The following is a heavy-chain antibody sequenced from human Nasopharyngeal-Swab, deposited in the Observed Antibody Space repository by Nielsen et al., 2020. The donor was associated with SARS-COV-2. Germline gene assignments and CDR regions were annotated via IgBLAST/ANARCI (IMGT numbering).Heavy chain of an antibody. V-gene: IGHV3-30-3*01. CDR2: ISYDGSNK. CDR3: ARGGVTYYYDSDPSADMDV. D-gene: IGHD3-22*01. J-gene: IGHJ6*03. Sequence: GRQAPGKGLEWGAVISYDGSNKYYADAVKGRFTISRDNSTNTLYLQMNSLRAEDTAVYYCARGGVTYYYDSDPSADMDVWGKGTTVTVSS.